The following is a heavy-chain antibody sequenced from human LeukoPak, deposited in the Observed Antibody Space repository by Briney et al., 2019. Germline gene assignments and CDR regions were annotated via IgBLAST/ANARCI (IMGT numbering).Heavy chain of an antibody. CDR1: GGSISSGSYY. D-gene: IGHD6-13*01. CDR2: IYTSGST. V-gene: IGHV4-61*02. Sequence: SETLSLTCTVSGGSISSGSYYWSWIRQPAGKGLEWIGRIYTSGSTNYNPSLKSRVTISVDTSKNQFSLKLSSVTAADTAVYYCARSWGSSWFSWFDPWGQGTLVTVSS. CDR3: ARSWGSSWFSWFDP. J-gene: IGHJ5*02.